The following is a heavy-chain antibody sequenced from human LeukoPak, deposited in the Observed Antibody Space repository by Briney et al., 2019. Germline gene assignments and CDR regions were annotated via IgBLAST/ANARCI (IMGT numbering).Heavy chain of an antibody. Sequence: GGPLRLSCAASGFTFSSYSMNWVRQAPRKGLNWVSSISSSSSYIYYADSVKGRFTISRDNAKDSLYLQMNSLRAEDTAVYYCARDTERQTYYDFWSGPMYYFDYWGQGTLVTVSS. CDR1: GFTFSSYS. J-gene: IGHJ4*02. V-gene: IGHV3-21*01. D-gene: IGHD3-3*01. CDR2: ISSSSSYI. CDR3: ARDTERQTYYDFWSGPMYYFDY.